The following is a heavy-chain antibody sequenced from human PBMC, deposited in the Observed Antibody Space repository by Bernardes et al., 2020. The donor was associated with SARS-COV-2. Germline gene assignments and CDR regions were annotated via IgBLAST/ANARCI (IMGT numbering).Heavy chain of an antibody. CDR2: ISKTGVDT. CDR3: AKDREDFSSGWALDS. CDR1: GFTFNDYA. J-gene: IGHJ4*02. Sequence: GGYLRLSCSGSGFTFNDYAMTWVRQAPGKGLDWVSTISKTGVDTYYADSVRGRFTISRDNSKNTLSLQMNSLRAEDSGVYDCAKDREDFSSGWALDSWGQGTLVTVSS. D-gene: IGHD6-19*01. V-gene: IGHV3-23*01.